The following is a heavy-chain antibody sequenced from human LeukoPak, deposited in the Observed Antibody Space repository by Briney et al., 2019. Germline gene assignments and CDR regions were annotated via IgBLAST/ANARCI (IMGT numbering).Heavy chain of an antibody. Sequence: AGGSLRLSCAASGFAFSDFYMSWIRQAPGKGLEWVSYIDSSGSTAYYPDSVKGRLTISRDNARNSLYLQINSLRADDTAVYYCALLGNGAFDIWGQGTMVTVSS. CDR1: GFAFSDFY. J-gene: IGHJ3*02. CDR2: IDSSGSTA. V-gene: IGHV3-11*04. D-gene: IGHD1-26*01. CDR3: ALLGNGAFDI.